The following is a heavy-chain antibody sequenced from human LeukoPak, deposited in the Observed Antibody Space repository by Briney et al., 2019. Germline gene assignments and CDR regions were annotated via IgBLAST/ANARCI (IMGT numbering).Heavy chain of an antibody. J-gene: IGHJ4*02. D-gene: IGHD1-26*01. CDR3: ARARDSGSSRSLFDY. CDR1: GGSISSYY. CDR2: IYYSGST. V-gene: IGHV4-59*01. Sequence: SETLSLTCTVSGGSISSYYWSRIRQPPGKGLEWIGYIYYSGSTNYNPSLKSRVTISVDTSKNQFSLKLSSVTAADTAVYYCARARDSGSSRSLFDYWGQGTLVTVSS.